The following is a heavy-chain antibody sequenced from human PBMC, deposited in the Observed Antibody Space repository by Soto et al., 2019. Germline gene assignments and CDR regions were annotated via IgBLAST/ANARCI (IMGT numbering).Heavy chain of an antibody. J-gene: IGHJ6*02. CDR2: ISYDGSNK. Sequence: GGSLRLSCAASGFTFSSYAMHWVRQAPGKGLEWVAVISYDGSNKYYADSVKGRFTISRDNSKNTLYLQMNSLRAEDTAVYYCARDREYYDFWSGVTTDYGMDVWGQGTTVTVSS. CDR3: ARDREYYDFWSGVTTDYGMDV. D-gene: IGHD3-3*01. V-gene: IGHV3-30-3*01. CDR1: GFTFSSYA.